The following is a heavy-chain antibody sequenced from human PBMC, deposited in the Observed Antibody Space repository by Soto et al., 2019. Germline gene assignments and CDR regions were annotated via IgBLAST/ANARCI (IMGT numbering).Heavy chain of an antibody. V-gene: IGHV3-33*01. D-gene: IGHD2-2*01. Sequence: QQQLVESGGGVVQPGRSLRLSCATSGFTYRNHGMHWVRQAAGKGLEWVAVIWYDGSDKYYVDSVKGRFTISRDNAKNSLSLQMNSLRDEDSALYYCVRVYASNTFDLWGQGTVVTVSS. CDR3: VRVYASNTFDL. CDR1: GFTYRNHG. J-gene: IGHJ3*01. CDR2: IWYDGSDK.